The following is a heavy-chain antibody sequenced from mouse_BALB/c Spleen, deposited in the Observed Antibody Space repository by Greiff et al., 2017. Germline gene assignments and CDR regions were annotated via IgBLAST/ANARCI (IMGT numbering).Heavy chain of an antibody. Sequence: QVQLKESGAELAKPGASVKMSCKASGYTFTSYWMHWVKQRPGQGLGWIGYINPSTGYTEYNQKFKDKATLTADKSSSTAYMQLSSLTSEDSAVYYCARKLGRAMDYWGQGTSVTVSS. CDR1: GYTFTSYW. CDR2: INPSTGYT. V-gene: IGHV1-7*01. J-gene: IGHJ4*01. CDR3: ARKLGRAMDY. D-gene: IGHD4-1*01.